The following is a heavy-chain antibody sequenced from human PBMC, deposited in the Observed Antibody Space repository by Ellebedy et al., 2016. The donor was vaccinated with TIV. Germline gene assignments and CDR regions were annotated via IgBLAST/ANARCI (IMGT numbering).Heavy chain of an antibody. J-gene: IGHJ4*02. CDR1: GGSISSYY. D-gene: IGHD3-16*02. CDR3: ARVVPSRGELSPPFDY. CDR2: IYHSGST. V-gene: IGHV4-38-2*02. Sequence: SETLSLXXTVSGGSISSYYWSWIRQPPGKGLEWIGSIYHSGSTYYNPSLKSRVTISVDTSKNQFFLKLSSVTAADTAVYYCARVVPSRGELSPPFDYWGQGALVTVSS.